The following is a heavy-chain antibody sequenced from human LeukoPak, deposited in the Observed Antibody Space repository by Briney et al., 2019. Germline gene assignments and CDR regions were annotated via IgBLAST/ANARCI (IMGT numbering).Heavy chain of an antibody. Sequence: SETLSLTCTVSGGSISSYYWSWIRQPPGKGLEWIGYIYTSGSTNYNPSLKSRVTISVDTSKNQFSLKLSSVTAADTAVYYCARHRRDYYDSSGYYFDWGQGTLVTVSS. CDR2: IYTSGST. J-gene: IGHJ4*02. CDR1: GGSISSYY. CDR3: ARHRRDYYDSSGYYFD. D-gene: IGHD3-22*01. V-gene: IGHV4-4*09.